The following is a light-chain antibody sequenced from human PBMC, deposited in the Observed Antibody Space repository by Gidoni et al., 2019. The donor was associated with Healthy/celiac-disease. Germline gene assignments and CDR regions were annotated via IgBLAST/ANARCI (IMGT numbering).Light chain of an antibody. CDR1: QSVLYSSNNKNY. CDR2: WAS. V-gene: IGKV4-1*01. Sequence: IVMPQSPDSLAVSLGERATINCKSSQSVLYSSNNKNYLAWYQQKPGQPPKLLIYWASTRESGVPDRFSGSGSGTDFTLTISSLQAEDVAVYYCQQYYSTLPTFGPGTKVDIK. CDR3: QQYYSTLPT. J-gene: IGKJ3*01.